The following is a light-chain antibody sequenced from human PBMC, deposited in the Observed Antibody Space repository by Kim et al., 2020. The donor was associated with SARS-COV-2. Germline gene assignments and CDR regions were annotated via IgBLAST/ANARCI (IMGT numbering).Light chain of an antibody. J-gene: IGKJ3*01. CDR2: WAS. Sequence: EIVMTQSPDSLAVSLGERATINCASSQSVLYTSNNKNYLAWYQHKPGQPPKLLLYWASTRESGVPDRFSGSGSGTHFTLTISSLQAEDVAVYYCQQYYSTPFTFGPGTKVDIK. CDR1: QSVLYTSNNKNY. V-gene: IGKV4-1*01. CDR3: QQYYSTPFT.